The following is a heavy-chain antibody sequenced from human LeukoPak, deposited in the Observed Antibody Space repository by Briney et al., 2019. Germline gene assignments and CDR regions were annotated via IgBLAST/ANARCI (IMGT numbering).Heavy chain of an antibody. V-gene: IGHV3-23*01. J-gene: IGHJ3*02. D-gene: IGHD3-22*01. CDR3: AKVGRSMIVVVDAFDI. Sequence: QPGGSLRLSCAASGFTFVSYAMSWVRQAPGKGLEWVSAISGSGGSTYYADSVKGRFTISRDNSKNTLYLQMNSLRAEDTAVYYCAKVGRSMIVVVDAFDIWGQGTMVTVSS. CDR1: GFTFVSYA. CDR2: ISGSGGST.